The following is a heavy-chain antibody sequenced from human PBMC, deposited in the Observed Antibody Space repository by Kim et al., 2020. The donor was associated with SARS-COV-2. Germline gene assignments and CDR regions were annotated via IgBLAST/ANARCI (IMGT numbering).Heavy chain of an antibody. D-gene: IGHD3-3*01. V-gene: IGHV3-30*04. CDR1: GFTFSSYA. Sequence: GGSLRLSCAASGFTFSSYAMHWVRQAPGKGLEWVAVISYDGSNKYYADSVKGRFTISRDNSKNTLYLQMNSLRAEDTAVYYCARGNYDFWSGLPDNYYFDYWGQGTLVTVSS. CDR3: ARGNYDFWSGLPDNYYFDY. CDR2: ISYDGSNK. J-gene: IGHJ4*02.